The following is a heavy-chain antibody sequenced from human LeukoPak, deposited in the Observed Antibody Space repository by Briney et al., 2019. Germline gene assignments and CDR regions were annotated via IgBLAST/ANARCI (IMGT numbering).Heavy chain of an antibody. V-gene: IGHV3-23*01. J-gene: IGHJ4*02. CDR1: GFSFSRYW. Sequence: QPGGSLRLSCAASGFSFSRYWMSWVRQAPGKGLEWVSGFSVSDKTTYYADSVKGRFTISRDNSKNTLYLQINSLRAEDTAVYYCAKDPSVYYGDYIIRWGQGTLVIVSS. CDR2: FSVSDKTT. CDR3: AKDPSVYYGDYIIR. D-gene: IGHD4-17*01.